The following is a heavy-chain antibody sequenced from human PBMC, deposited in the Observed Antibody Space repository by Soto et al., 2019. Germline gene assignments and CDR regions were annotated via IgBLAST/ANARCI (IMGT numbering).Heavy chain of an antibody. J-gene: IGHJ4*02. Sequence: QVQLVQSGSEVKKPGSSVRVSCKASGGSVSNSAISWLRQAPGQGLEWMGGIIPIFGPAIYARKFQGRFTISADESTGTAYMKLNNVRSDDTAVYYCGRGSSLTKVEYWGQGTLVTVSS. V-gene: IGHV1-69*01. D-gene: IGHD6-6*01. CDR3: GRGSSLTKVEY. CDR2: IIPIFGPA. CDR1: GGSVSNSA.